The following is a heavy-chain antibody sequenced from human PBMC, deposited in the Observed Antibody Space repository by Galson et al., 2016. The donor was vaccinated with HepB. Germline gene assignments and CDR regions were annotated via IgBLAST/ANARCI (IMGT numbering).Heavy chain of an antibody. V-gene: IGHV3-30*04. Sequence: SLRLSCAASGFTFSDHAMYWVRQPPGKGLEWVALISYYYVQEFYADSVKGRFTISRDNSKNTQYLQMDSLRAEDTAVYYCAREGSLSPDYFYGMDVWGQGTTVTVSS. D-gene: IGHD3-10*01. J-gene: IGHJ6*02. CDR2: ISYYYVQE. CDR3: AREGSLSPDYFYGMDV. CDR1: GFTFSDHA.